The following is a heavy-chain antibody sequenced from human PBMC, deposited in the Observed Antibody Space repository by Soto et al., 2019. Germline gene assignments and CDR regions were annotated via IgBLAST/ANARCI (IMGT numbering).Heavy chain of an antibody. J-gene: IGHJ4*02. V-gene: IGHV4-4*07. CDR3: ARGGSGSPFDY. Sequence: QVQLQESGPGLVKPSETLSLTCTVSGGSISNYYWSWIRQPAGKGLEWIGRISTSGSSNYNPSLTSRVTMSVDTSKNQFSLRLSSVTAADTAVYYCARGGSGSPFDYWGQGTLVTVSS. CDR2: ISTSGSS. D-gene: IGHD3-10*01. CDR1: GGSISNYY.